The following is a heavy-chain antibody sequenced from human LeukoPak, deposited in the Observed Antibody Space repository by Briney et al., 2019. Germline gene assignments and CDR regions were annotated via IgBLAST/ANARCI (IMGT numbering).Heavy chain of an antibody. J-gene: IGHJ4*02. CDR1: GYTFTSYY. CDR2: INPSGGST. Sequence: PGASVKVSCTASGYTFTSYYMHWVRQAPGQGLEWMGIINPSGGSTSYAQKFQGRVTMTRDMSTSTVYMELSSLRSEDTAVYYCARIAAQMVLAATYLDYWGQGTLVTVSS. CDR3: ARIAAQMVLAATYLDY. V-gene: IGHV1-46*01. D-gene: IGHD2-15*01.